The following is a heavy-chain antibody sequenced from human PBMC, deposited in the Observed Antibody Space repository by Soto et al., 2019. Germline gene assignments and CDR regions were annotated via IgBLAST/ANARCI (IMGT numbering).Heavy chain of an antibody. V-gene: IGHV4-39*01. CDR1: VKYISGDTYK. D-gene: IGHD2-21*02. CDR3: ARQRTTVVTQAYFDH. J-gene: IGHJ4*02. CDR2: IYYSGRT. Sequence: SETLSLARMSGVKYISGDTYKWRCIREPPGKGLEWIGSIYYSGRTYYNPSFKSRVTISIDTSKNQFSLKLSSVTATDTAVYYCARQRTTVVTQAYFDHWGQGALVTVS.